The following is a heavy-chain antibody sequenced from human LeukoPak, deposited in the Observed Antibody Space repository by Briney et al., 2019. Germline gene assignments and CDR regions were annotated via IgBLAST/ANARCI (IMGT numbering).Heavy chain of an antibody. J-gene: IGHJ5*02. D-gene: IGHD5-24*01. V-gene: IGHV3-48*03. CDR2: ISGSGDTI. Sequence: GGSLRLSCVASGCTFSRYEMNWVRQAPGKGLEWISYISGSGDTIYYANSVKGRFTISRDNAKNSLYLQMHSLRAEDTAVYHCARAPLVLQYRWWFDPWGQGTLVIVSS. CDR1: GCTFSRYE. CDR3: ARAPLVLQYRWWFDP.